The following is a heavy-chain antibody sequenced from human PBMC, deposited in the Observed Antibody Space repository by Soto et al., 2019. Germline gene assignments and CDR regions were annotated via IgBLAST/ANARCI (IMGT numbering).Heavy chain of an antibody. Sequence: EVQLVESGGGLVQPGGSLKLSCAASGFTFSGSAMHWVRQASGKGLEWVGRIRSKANSYATEYAASVKGRLTISRDDSKNPAYLQMNSLKTEDTAVYYCTRHESGGGGFDIWGQGTMVTVSS. CDR1: GFTFSGSA. CDR3: TRHESGGGGFDI. V-gene: IGHV3-73*02. J-gene: IGHJ3*02. D-gene: IGHD1-26*01. CDR2: IRSKANSYAT.